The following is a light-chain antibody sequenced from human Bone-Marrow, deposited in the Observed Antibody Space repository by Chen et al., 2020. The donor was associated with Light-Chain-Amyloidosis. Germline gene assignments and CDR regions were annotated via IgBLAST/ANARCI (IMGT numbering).Light chain of an antibody. Sequence: DIQMTQSPSTLSASVGDRVTITCRASQSISSWLAWYQQKPGKAPKLVIYDASSLESGVPSRFSGSGSGTEFTLTISSLQPDDFATYYCQQYNSYSTFGQGTKLEIK. V-gene: IGKV1-5*01. J-gene: IGKJ2*01. CDR3: QQYNSYST. CDR1: QSISSW. CDR2: DAS.